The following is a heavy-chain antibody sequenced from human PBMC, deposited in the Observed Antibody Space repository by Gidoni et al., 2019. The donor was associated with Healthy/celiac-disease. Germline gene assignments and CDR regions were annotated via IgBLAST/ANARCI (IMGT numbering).Heavy chain of an antibody. Sequence: EVQLLESGGGLVQPGGSLRLSCAASGFTFSSYAMSWVRQAPGKGLEWVSAISGSGGSTYYADSVKGRFTISRDNSKNTLYLQMNSLRAEDTAVYYCANNRPYYYDSSGYYHRYWGQGTLVTVSS. J-gene: IGHJ4*02. CDR1: GFTFSSYA. V-gene: IGHV3-23*01. CDR3: ANNRPYYYDSSGYYHRY. D-gene: IGHD3-22*01. CDR2: ISGSGGST.